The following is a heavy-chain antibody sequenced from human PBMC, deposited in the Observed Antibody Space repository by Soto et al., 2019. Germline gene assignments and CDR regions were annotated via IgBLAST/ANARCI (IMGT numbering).Heavy chain of an antibody. J-gene: IGHJ5*02. D-gene: IGHD1-7*01. CDR2: IKSKTNNYAT. CDR1: GFTFSGSA. V-gene: IGHV3-73*01. CDR3: TRLPNWNFRLDP. Sequence: PGGSLRLSCAASGFTFSGSAIHWVRQASGKGLEWVGRIKSKTNNYATAYAASVKGRFTISRDDSKNTAYLQMNSLKIEDTAVYYCTRLPNWNFRLDPWGQGTLVTVSS.